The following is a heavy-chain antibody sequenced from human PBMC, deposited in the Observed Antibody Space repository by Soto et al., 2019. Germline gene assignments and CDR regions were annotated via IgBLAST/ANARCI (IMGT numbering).Heavy chain of an antibody. J-gene: IGHJ4*02. CDR2: IYYSGST. V-gene: IGHV4-59*08. CDR1: GGSIISYY. Sequence: PSETLSLTSTVSGGSIISYYWSWIRQPPGKGLEWIGYIYYSGSTNYNPSLKSRVTISVDTSKNQFSLKLSSVTAADTAVYYCARRYGSSFDYWGQGTLVTVSS. D-gene: IGHD3-10*01. CDR3: ARRYGSSFDY.